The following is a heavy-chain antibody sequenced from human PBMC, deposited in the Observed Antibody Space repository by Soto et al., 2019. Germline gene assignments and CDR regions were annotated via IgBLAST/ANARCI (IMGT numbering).Heavy chain of an antibody. CDR2: ISAYNGNT. CDR3: ARNDDFWSGPAANWFDP. CDR1: GYTFTSYG. J-gene: IGHJ5*02. V-gene: IGHV1-18*01. Sequence: QVQLVQSGAEVKKPGASVKVSCKASGYTFTSYGISWVRQAPGQGLEWMGWISAYNGNTNYAQKLQGRVTMTTDTSTSTADMELRSLRSDDTAVYYCARNDDFWSGPAANWFDPWGQGTLVTVSS. D-gene: IGHD3-3*01.